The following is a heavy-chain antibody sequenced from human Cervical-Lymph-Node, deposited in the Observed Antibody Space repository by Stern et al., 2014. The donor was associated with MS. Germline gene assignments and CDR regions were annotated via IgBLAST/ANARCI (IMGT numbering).Heavy chain of an antibody. CDR1: GGSISNTNW. Sequence: QLQLQESGPGLVKPSGTLSLTCAVSGGSISNTNWWGWVRQTPGMGLEWIGEIYHIGTTNFSPSLKSRVTMSVEKSKNQFSLELKSVTAADTAVYYCARVHSGYNWFDYWGQGTLVTVSS. D-gene: IGHD5-12*01. CDR2: IYHIGTT. CDR3: ARVHSGYNWFDY. V-gene: IGHV4-4*02. J-gene: IGHJ4*02.